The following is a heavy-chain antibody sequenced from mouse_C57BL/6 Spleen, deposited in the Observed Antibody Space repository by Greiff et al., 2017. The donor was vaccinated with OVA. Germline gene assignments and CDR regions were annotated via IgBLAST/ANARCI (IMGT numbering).Heavy chain of an antibody. Sequence: QVQLQQPGAELVRPGSSVKPSCKASGYTFTSYWMHWVKQRPIQGLEWIGNIDPSDSETHYNQKFKVKATLTVDKSSSTAYMQLSSLTSEDSAVYCCARSDYYGSSYGFAYWGQGTLVTVSA. CDR2: IDPSDSET. J-gene: IGHJ3*01. CDR1: GYTFTSYW. V-gene: IGHV1-52*01. CDR3: ARSDYYGSSYGFAY. D-gene: IGHD1-1*01.